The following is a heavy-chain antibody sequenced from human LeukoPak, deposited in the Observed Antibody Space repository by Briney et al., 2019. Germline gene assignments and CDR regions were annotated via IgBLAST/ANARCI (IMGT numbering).Heavy chain of an antibody. D-gene: IGHD6-19*01. V-gene: IGHV4-39*01. CDR2: IYYSGST. J-gene: IGHJ4*02. CDR1: GGSISSSSYY. Sequence: SETLSLTCTVSGGSISSSSYYWGWIRQPPGKGLEWIGSIYYSGSTYYNPSLKSRVTISVDTSKNQFSLKLSSVTAADTAVYYCARRNIAVAASTFDYWGQGTLVTVSS. CDR3: ARRNIAVAASTFDY.